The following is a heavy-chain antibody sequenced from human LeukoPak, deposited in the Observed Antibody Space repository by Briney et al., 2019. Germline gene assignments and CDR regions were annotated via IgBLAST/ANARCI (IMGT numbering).Heavy chain of an antibody. CDR1: GFTFSNYG. D-gene: IGHD4-17*01. V-gene: IGHV3-30*18. CDR3: AKGGGDYVSWFDP. Sequence: GGSLRLSCAASGFTFSNYGMHWVRQAPGKGLEWVAVISYDGSNKYYADSVKGRFTISRDNSKNTLYLQMNSLRAEDTAVYYCAKGGGDYVSWFDPWGQGTLVTVSS. CDR2: ISYDGSNK. J-gene: IGHJ5*02.